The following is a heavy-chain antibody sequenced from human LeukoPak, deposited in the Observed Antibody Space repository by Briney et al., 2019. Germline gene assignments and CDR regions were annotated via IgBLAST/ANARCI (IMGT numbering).Heavy chain of an antibody. J-gene: IGHJ6*03. CDR1: GFTFSNAW. D-gene: IGHD2-2*01. CDR3: TTVSIVVVPAAVSDYGYYYYYMDV. CDR2: IKSKTDGGTT. V-gene: IGHV3-15*01. Sequence: GGSLRLSCAASGFTFSNAWMSWVRQAPGKGLEWVGRIKSKTDGGTTDYAAPVKGRFTISRDDSKNTLYLQMNSLKTEDTAVYYCTTVSIVVVPAAVSDYGYYYYYMDVWGKGTTVTVSS.